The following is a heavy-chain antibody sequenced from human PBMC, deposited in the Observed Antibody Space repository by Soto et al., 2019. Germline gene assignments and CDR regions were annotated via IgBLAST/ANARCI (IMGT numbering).Heavy chain of an antibody. Sequence: SETLSLTCAVYGGSFSGYYWSWIRQPPGKGLEWIGEINHSGSTNYNPSLKSRVTISVDTSKNQFSLKLSSVTAADTAVYYCARGFGWGNEFWSGCRIGSVNYFDYWGQGTLVTVSS. CDR1: GGSFSGYY. J-gene: IGHJ4*02. CDR3: ARGFGWGNEFWSGCRIGSVNYFDY. D-gene: IGHD3-3*01. V-gene: IGHV4-34*01. CDR2: INHSGST.